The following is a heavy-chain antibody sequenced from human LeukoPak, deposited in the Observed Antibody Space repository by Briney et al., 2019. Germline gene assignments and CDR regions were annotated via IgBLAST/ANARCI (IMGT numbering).Heavy chain of an antibody. J-gene: IGHJ4*02. CDR1: GFTFSSYW. CDR2: IKQDGSEK. CDR3: ATSAARAIES. Sequence: GGSLRLSCAVSGFTFSSYWMSWVRQAPGKGLGCVANIKQDGSEKYYVDSVRGRFTLSRDNAKNSLYLQMNSLRVEDTAVYYCATSAARAIESWGQGTLVTVSS. D-gene: IGHD6-25*01. V-gene: IGHV3-7*01.